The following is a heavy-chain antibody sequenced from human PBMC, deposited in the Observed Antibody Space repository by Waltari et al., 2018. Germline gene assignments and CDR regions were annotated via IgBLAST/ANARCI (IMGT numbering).Heavy chain of an antibody. V-gene: IGHV4-4*07. CDR1: GGSISSYF. CDR3: ARFVVVPAAKYYYYYYMDV. Sequence: QVQLQESGPGLVKPSETLSLTCTVSGGSISSYFWSWIRPPAGKGLEWIGRIYTSASTNYNPSLKSRVTMSVDTSKNQFSLKLSSVTAADTAVYYCARFVVVPAAKYYYYYYMDVWGKGTTVTISS. J-gene: IGHJ6*03. CDR2: IYTSAST. D-gene: IGHD2-2*01.